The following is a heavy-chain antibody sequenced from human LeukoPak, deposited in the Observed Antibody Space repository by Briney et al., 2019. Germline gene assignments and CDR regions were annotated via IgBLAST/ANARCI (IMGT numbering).Heavy chain of an antibody. D-gene: IGHD2-21*01. J-gene: IGHJ6*02. CDR2: ISSSGSTI. CDR1: GFTFSDYY. V-gene: IGHV3-11*01. CDR3: ARGGVSPLVRGWDYYYYGMDV. Sequence: GGSLRLSCAASGFTFSDYYMSWIRQAPGKGLEWVSYISSSGSTIYYADSVKGRFTISRDNAKNSLYLQMNSLRAEDTAVYYCARGGVSPLVRGWDYYYYGMDVWGQGTTVTVSS.